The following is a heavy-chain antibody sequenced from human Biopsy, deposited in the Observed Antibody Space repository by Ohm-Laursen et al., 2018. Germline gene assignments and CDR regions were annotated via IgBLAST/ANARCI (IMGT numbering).Heavy chain of an antibody. CDR3: ARGSNDSGGLYFPR. CDR2: IYSGGST. D-gene: IGHD4-23*01. V-gene: IGHV3-53*01. Sequence: SLRLSCAASGFTVSSNYMSWVRQAPGKGLEWVSVIYSGGSTYYADSVKGRFTISRDNSKNTLYLQMNSLRAEDTAVYYCARGSNDSGGLYFPRWGQGTLVTVSS. J-gene: IGHJ4*02. CDR1: GFTVSSNY.